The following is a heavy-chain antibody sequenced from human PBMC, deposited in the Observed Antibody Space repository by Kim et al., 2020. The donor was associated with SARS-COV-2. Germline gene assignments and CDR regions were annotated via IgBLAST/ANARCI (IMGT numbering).Heavy chain of an antibody. Sequence: ADYVKGRFTISRDNSKNTLYVQMNSLRAEDTAVYYCARGASDSGSWFDPWGQGTLVTVSS. D-gene: IGHD2-15*01. J-gene: IGHJ5*02. V-gene: IGHV3-30*01. CDR3: ARGASDSGSWFDP.